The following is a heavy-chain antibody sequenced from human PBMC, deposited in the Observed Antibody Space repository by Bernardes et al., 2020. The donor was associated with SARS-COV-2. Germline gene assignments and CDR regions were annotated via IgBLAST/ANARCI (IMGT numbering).Heavy chain of an antibody. V-gene: IGHV3-23*01. J-gene: IGHJ3*02. CDR3: AKQYNFGGSDDAFDI. Sequence: GSLRLSCAASGFTFSSYAINWVRQAPGKGLEWVSLISGSGSSTSYADSVKGRSTVSRDSSKNTVYLQMNSLRAEDTAVYFCAKQYNFGGSDDAFDIWGQGTMVTVS. CDR1: GFTFSSYA. CDR2: ISGSGSST. D-gene: IGHD2-15*01.